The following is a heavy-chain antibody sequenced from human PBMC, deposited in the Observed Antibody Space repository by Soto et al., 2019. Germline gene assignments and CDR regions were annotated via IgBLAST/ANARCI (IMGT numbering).Heavy chain of an antibody. CDR2: ISSGSSTI. CDR3: TRVRQLGLDY. D-gene: IGHD1-1*01. J-gene: IGHJ4*02. Sequence: VQLVDSGGGLVQPGESLRLSCAASGFTFSSYSMIWVRQAPGKGLEWVSYISSGSSTIYYADSVKGRFTVSRDNAKNSLYLQMNSLRDEDTAVYYCTRVRQLGLDYWGQGTLVTVSS. CDR1: GFTFSSYS. V-gene: IGHV3-48*02.